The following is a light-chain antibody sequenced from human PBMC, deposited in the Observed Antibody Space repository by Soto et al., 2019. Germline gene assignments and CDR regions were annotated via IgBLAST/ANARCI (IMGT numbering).Light chain of an antibody. J-gene: IGKJ4*01. CDR3: QQRYNWPLT. CDR2: DAS. V-gene: IGKV3-11*01. Sequence: ESVLTQSPATLSLSPGEGATLSCRASQTVSNFLAWYQQKPGQAPRLLIYDASKRATGIPARFSGSGSGTDFTLTISSLEPEDFAVYYCQQRYNWPLTFGGGAKVEIK. CDR1: QTVSNF.